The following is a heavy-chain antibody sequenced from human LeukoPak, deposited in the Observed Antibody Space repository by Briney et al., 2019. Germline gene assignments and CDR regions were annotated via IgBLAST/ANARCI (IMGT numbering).Heavy chain of an antibody. V-gene: IGHV3-73*01. Sequence: QSGGSLRLSCAASGFTFSGSAMNWVRQASGKGLEWVGRIRSKANSYATAYAASVKGRFTISRDDSKNTAYLQMNSLKTEDTAVYYCTRQGLLWFGESGHYYYYMDVWGKGTTVTVSS. CDR1: GFTFSGSA. CDR2: IRSKANSYAT. D-gene: IGHD3-10*01. CDR3: TRQGLLWFGESGHYYYYMDV. J-gene: IGHJ6*03.